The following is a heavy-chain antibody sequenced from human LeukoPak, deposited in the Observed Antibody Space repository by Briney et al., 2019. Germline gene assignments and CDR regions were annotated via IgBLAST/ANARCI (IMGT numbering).Heavy chain of an antibody. V-gene: IGHV3-30-3*01. CDR1: GFTFSIYA. Sequence: GGSLRLSCAASGFTFSIYAIHWVRQAPGKGLEWVAVISYDGSNKYYADSVKGRFTISRDNSKNTLYLQMNSLRAEDTAEYYCARERAEGGSGYYHSFDYWGQGTLVTVSS. CDR3: ARERAEGGSGYYHSFDY. CDR2: ISYDGSNK. J-gene: IGHJ4*02. D-gene: IGHD3-22*01.